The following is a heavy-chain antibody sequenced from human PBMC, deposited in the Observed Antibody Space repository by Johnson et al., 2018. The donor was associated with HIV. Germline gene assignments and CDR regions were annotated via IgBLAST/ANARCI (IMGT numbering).Heavy chain of an antibody. J-gene: IGHJ3*02. CDR2: ISYDGSNK. Sequence: QVQLVESGGGLVQPGGSLRLSCAASGFTFSSYGMHWVRQAPGKGLEWVAVISYDGSNKYYADSVKGRFTISRDNSKNTLYLQMNSLRAEDTAVYYCTTDQLQQLVHDAFDIWGQGTMVTVSS. CDR3: TTDQLQQLVHDAFDI. V-gene: IGHV3-30*03. D-gene: IGHD6-13*01. CDR1: GFTFSSYG.